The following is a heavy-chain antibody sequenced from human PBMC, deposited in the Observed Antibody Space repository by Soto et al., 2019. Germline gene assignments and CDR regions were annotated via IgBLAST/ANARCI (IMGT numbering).Heavy chain of an antibody. J-gene: IGHJ4*02. D-gene: IGHD6-13*01. Sequence: EVQMLESGGGLVQPGGSLRLSCAASGFSSGTFALSWVRQAPGKGLEWVSFISGVGTGGYTYYTDAVKGRFTISRDTSRNTLYLQMNSLRAEDTAVYYCAKGSALSSGSLYYWGQGTPVTVSS. CDR3: AKGSALSSGSLYY. CDR1: GFSSGTFA. CDR2: ISGVGTGGYT. V-gene: IGHV3-23*01.